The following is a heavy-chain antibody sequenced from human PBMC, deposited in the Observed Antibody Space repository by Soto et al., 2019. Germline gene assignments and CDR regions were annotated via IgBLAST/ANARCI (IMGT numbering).Heavy chain of an antibody. J-gene: IGHJ6*02. CDR1: GYIFSIYW. V-gene: IGHV5-51*01. Sequence: PGESLKISCKGSGYIFSIYWIGWVRQVPGKGLEWMGIIYPGDSDTRYNPYFQGQDTISVDKSTSTAYLQWNSLKASDTAMYYCARQASTIFGVVKDYYYYYGMDVWGQGTTVTVSS. D-gene: IGHD3-3*01. CDR2: IYPGDSDT. CDR3: ARQASTIFGVVKDYYYYYGMDV.